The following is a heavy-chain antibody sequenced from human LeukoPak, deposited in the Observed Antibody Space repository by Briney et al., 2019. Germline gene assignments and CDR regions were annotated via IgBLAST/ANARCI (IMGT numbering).Heavy chain of an antibody. CDR2: IRSKAYGGTT. J-gene: IGHJ4*02. CDR1: GFTFGDYA. D-gene: IGHD1-26*01. Sequence: GGSLRLSCTASGFTFGDYAMSWVRQAPGKGLEWVGFIRSKAYGGTTEYAASVKGRFTISRDDSKSIAYLQMNSLKTEDTAVYYCTTPMGATTLFDYWGQGTLVTVYS. CDR3: TTPMGATTLFDY. V-gene: IGHV3-49*04.